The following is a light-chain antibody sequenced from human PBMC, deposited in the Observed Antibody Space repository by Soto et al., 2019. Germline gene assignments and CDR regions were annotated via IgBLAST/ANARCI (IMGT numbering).Light chain of an antibody. V-gene: IGLV2-14*01. CDR1: SSDVGGYNY. CDR2: DVS. Sequence: QSVLTQPASVSGSPGQSITISCTGTSSDVGGYNYVSWYQQHPGKAPKLMIYDVSNRPSGVSNLFSGSKSGNTASLTISGLQAEDEADYYCSSYTSSSTPLCVFGTGTKVTVL. J-gene: IGLJ1*01. CDR3: SSYTSSSTPLCV.